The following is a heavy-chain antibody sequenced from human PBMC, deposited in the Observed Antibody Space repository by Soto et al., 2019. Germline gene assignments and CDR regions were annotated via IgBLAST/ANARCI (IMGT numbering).Heavy chain of an antibody. Sequence: QVQLVESGGGVVQPGRSLRLSCAASGFTFSSYGMHWVRQAPGKGLEWVAVIWYDGSNKYYADSVKGRFTISRDNSKNTXXLQMNSLRAEDTAVYYCARGYCSSTSCYYSPYFDYWGQGTLVTVSS. CDR2: IWYDGSNK. CDR3: ARGYCSSTSCYYSPYFDY. CDR1: GFTFSSYG. D-gene: IGHD2-2*01. J-gene: IGHJ4*02. V-gene: IGHV3-33*01.